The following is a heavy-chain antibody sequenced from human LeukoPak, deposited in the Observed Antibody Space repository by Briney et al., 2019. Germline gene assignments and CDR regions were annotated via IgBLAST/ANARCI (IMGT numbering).Heavy chain of an antibody. Sequence: GGSLRLSCAASGFTFDDYAMHWVRQAPGKGLEWVSGISWNSGSIGYADPVKGRFTISRDNAKNTLYLQMNSLRAEDTAVYYCARGYSGSSADYWGQGTLVTVSS. J-gene: IGHJ4*02. CDR2: ISWNSGSI. V-gene: IGHV3-9*01. D-gene: IGHD1-26*01. CDR3: ARGYSGSSADY. CDR1: GFTFDDYA.